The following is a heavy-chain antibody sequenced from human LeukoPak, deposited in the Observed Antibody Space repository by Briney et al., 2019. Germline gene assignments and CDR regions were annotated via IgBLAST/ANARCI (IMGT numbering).Heavy chain of an antibody. J-gene: IGHJ3*02. V-gene: IGHV4-59*08. Sequence: SETLSLTCTVSSGSITGYYWSWIRQPPGKGLEWIGNIFDSGSTNYNSSLKSRLTISEDTSKTQLSLKLNSVTAADTAVYYCAIALLGDAFDIWGRGTMVTVSS. CDR3: AIALLGDAFDI. CDR1: SGSITGYY. CDR2: IFDSGST. D-gene: IGHD2-21*01.